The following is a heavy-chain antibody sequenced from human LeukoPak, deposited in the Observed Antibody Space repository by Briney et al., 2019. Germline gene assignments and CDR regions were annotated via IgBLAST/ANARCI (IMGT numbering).Heavy chain of an antibody. CDR2: ISSNVGST. CDR1: GFTFSSYA. V-gene: IGHV3-64*01. D-gene: IGHD6-13*01. Sequence: PGGSLRLSCAASGFTFSSYAMHWVRQAPGKGLEYVSAISSNVGSTYYANSLKGRFTISRDTSKNTLYLQMGSLRAEDMAVYYCARVYSSSWYSAFDIWGQGTMVTVSS. CDR3: ARVYSSSWYSAFDI. J-gene: IGHJ3*02.